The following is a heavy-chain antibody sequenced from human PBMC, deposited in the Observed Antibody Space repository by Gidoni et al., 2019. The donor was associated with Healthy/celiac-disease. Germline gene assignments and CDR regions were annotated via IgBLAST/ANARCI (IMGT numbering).Heavy chain of an antibody. J-gene: IGHJ4*02. CDR2: IRSKANSYAT. D-gene: IGHD2-15*01. V-gene: IGHV3-73*02. CDR1: GFTFSGSA. Sequence: EVQLVESGGGLVQPGGSLKLSCAASGFTFSGSAMHWVRQASGKGLEWVGRIRSKANSYATAYAASVKGRFTISRDDSKNTAYLQMNSLKTEDTAVYYCTRLVVAPGYWGQGTLVTVSS. CDR3: TRLVVAPGY.